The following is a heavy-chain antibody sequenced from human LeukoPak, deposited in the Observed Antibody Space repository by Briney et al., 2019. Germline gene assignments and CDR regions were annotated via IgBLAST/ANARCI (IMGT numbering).Heavy chain of an antibody. CDR2: FFASGGT. CDR3: IRGGANSPFDY. J-gene: IGHJ4*02. CDR1: GFSVSSNY. V-gene: IGHV3-66*01. D-gene: IGHD3-16*01. Sequence: GSLRLSCEASGFSVSSNYMSWVRQAPGKGLEWVSVFFASGGTFYTDSVKGRFTISRDTSTNSLYLQMNSLRAEDTAVYYCIRGGANSPFDYWGQGTLVTVSS.